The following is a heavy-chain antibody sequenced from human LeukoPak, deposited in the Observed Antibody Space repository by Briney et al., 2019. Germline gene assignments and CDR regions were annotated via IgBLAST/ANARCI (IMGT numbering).Heavy chain of an antibody. D-gene: IGHD5-12*01. CDR1: GYSFATYC. Sequence: PGESLKISCNGSGYSFATYCITWVRQMPGKGLEWMGIIYPGDSDTRYSPSFQGQVTISAHKSITTACLQWRSLQASDTAMYYCERGGYSSFSGWFDPWGQGTLVIVSS. CDR3: ERGGYSSFSGWFDP. V-gene: IGHV5-51*01. J-gene: IGHJ5*02. CDR2: IYPGDSDT.